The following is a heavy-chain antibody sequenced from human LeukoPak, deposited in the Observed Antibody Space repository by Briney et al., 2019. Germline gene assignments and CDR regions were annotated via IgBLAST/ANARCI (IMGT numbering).Heavy chain of an antibody. Sequence: PGRSLRLSCAASGFIFSSYAMSWVRQAPGKGLEWVSAISGSGGSTYYADSVKGRFTISRDNSKNTLYLQMSSLRAEDTAVYYCAKYYSYGFSADAFDIWGQGTLVTVSS. CDR1: GFIFSSYA. D-gene: IGHD3-10*01. CDR3: AKYYSYGFSADAFDI. CDR2: ISGSGGST. J-gene: IGHJ3*02. V-gene: IGHV3-23*01.